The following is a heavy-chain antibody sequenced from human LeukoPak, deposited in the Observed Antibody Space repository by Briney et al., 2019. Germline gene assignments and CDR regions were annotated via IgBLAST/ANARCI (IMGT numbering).Heavy chain of an antibody. D-gene: IGHD3-16*02. J-gene: IGHJ4*02. Sequence: PGGSLRLSCAASGFTVSGNYMSWVRQAPGKGLEWVSIIYSGGSTYYADSVKGRFTISRDNSKNTLYLQMNSLRAEDTAVYYCARDYDYVWGSYRYRTPFDYWGQGTLVTVSS. CDR3: ARDYDYVWGSYRYRTPFDY. CDR2: IYSGGST. V-gene: IGHV3-53*01. CDR1: GFTVSGNY.